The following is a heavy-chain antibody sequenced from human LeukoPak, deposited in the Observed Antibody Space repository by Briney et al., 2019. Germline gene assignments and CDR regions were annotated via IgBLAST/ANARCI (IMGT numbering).Heavy chain of an antibody. CDR3: ARVAWGMVDY. J-gene: IGHJ4*02. CDR2: IYYSGST. CDR1: GGSISSYY. V-gene: IGHV4-59*01. Sequence: PSETLSLTCTVSGGSISSYYWSWIRQPPGKGLEWIGYIYYSGSTNYNPSLKSRGTISVDTSKNQFSLKLSSVTAADAAVYYCARVAWGMVDYWGQGTLVTVSS. D-gene: IGHD2-8*01.